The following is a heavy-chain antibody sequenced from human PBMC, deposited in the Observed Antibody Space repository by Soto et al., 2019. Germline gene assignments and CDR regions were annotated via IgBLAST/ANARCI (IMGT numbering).Heavy chain of an antibody. D-gene: IGHD3-22*01. CDR3: AHSSSYYDSSGYYYNHFDY. Sequence: TLSLTCAVSGYSISSGYYWGWIRQPPGKALEWLALIYWDDDKRYSPSLKSRLTITKDTSKNQVVLTMTNMDPVDTATYYCAHSSSYYDSSGYYYNHFDYWGQGTLVTVSS. J-gene: IGHJ4*02. CDR1: GYSISSGYYW. CDR2: IYWDDDK. V-gene: IGHV2-5*02.